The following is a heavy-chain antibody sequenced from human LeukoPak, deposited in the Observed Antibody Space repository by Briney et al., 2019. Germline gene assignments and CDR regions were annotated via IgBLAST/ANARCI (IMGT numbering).Heavy chain of an antibody. J-gene: IGHJ3*02. CDR2: IKEDGSET. V-gene: IGHV3-7*01. CDR1: GFTFSNYW. Sequence: GGSLRLSCAVSGFTFSNYWMKWVRQAPGKGLEWVADIKEDGSETYYVDSVKGRFTGSRDNAKNSLYLQMNSLRVEDTAVYYCARGASRAFDTWGQGTMVTVSS. CDR3: ARGASRAFDT.